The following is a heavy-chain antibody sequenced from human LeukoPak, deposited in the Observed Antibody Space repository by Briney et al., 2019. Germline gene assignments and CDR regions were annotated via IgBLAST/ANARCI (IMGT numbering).Heavy chain of an antibody. V-gene: IGHV3-23*01. D-gene: IGHD3-22*01. CDR2: ISGSGGST. Sequence: GGSLRLSCAASGFTFSSYAMGWVRQAPGKGLEWVSAISGSGGSTYYADSVKGRFTVSRDNSKNTLYLQMNSLRAEDTAVYYCAKGREPYYDSSAIDYWGQGTLVTVSS. CDR3: AKGREPYYDSSAIDY. J-gene: IGHJ4*02. CDR1: GFTFSSYA.